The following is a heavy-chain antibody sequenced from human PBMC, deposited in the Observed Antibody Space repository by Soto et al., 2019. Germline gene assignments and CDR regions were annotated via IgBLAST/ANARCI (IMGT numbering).Heavy chain of an antibody. CDR2: IIPIFGTA. V-gene: IGHV1-69*13. CDR1: GGTFSSYA. J-gene: IGHJ3*02. D-gene: IGHD2-2*01. CDR3: ARGKYCISTSCPDDAFDI. Sequence: ASVKVSCKASGGTFSSYAISWVRQAPGQGLEWMGGIIPIFGTANYAQKFQGRVTITADESTSTAYMELSSLRSEDTAVYYCARGKYCISTSCPDDAFDIWGQGTMVTVSS.